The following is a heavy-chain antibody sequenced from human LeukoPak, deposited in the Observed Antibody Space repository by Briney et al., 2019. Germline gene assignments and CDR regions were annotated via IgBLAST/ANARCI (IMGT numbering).Heavy chain of an antibody. J-gene: IGHJ4*02. CDR3: ARSCSGGSCYSGVDY. V-gene: IGHV3-21*01. Sequence: GETLRLPCAASGFTLSSYSMNWVRQAPGKGLEWVSSISSSSSYIYYADSVKGRFTISRDNAKNSLYLQMNSLRAEDTAVYYCARSCSGGSCYSGVDYWGQGTLVTVSS. D-gene: IGHD2-15*01. CDR1: GFTLSSYS. CDR2: ISSSSSYI.